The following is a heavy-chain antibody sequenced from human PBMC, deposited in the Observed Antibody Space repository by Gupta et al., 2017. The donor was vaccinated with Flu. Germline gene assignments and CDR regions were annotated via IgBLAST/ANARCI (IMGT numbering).Heavy chain of an antibody. CDR1: TFTNYG. CDR2: ISAYNGNT. D-gene: IGHD3-10*02. CDR3: ARDQGDVVRVPSAINFDY. J-gene: IGHJ4*02. V-gene: IGHV1-18*01. Sequence: TFTNYGISWVRQAPGQGLEWMGWISAYNGNTKYGQKVQDRVTMTTDTSTSTAYMELRSLRSDDTAVYYCARDQGDVVRVPSAINFDYWGQGTLVTVSS.